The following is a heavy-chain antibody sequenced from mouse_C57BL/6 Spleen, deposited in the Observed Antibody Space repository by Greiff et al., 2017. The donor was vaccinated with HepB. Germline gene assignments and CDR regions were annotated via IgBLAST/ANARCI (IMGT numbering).Heavy chain of an antibody. CDR2: IRSKSNNYAT. CDR1: GFSFNTYA. Sequence: EVQGVESGGGLVQPKGSLKLSCAASGFSFNTYAMNWVRQAPGKGLEWVARIRSKSNNYATYYADSVKDRFTISRDDSESMLYLQMNNLKTEDTAMYYCVRHGSYYGNYDWYFDVWGTGTTVTVSS. V-gene: IGHV10-1*01. J-gene: IGHJ1*03. D-gene: IGHD2-1*01. CDR3: VRHGSYYGNYDWYFDV.